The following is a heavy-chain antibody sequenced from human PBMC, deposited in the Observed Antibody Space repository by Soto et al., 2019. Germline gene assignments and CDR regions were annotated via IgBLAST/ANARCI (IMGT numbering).Heavy chain of an antibody. CDR1: GGTFSSYA. J-gene: IGHJ4*02. V-gene: IGHV1-69*06. CDR3: ARSAVAGYYFDY. Sequence: ASVKFSCKASGGTFSSYAISWVRQAPGQGLEWMGGIIPIFGTANYAQKFQGRVTITADKSTSTAYMELSSLRSEDTAVYYCARSAVAGYYFDYWGQGTLVTVSS. D-gene: IGHD6-19*01. CDR2: IIPIFGTA.